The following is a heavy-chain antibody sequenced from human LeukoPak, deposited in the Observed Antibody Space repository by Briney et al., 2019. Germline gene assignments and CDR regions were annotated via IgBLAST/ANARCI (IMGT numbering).Heavy chain of an antibody. J-gene: IGHJ4*02. V-gene: IGHV3-48*02. CDR2: ISSSSSTI. D-gene: IGHD3-3*01. CDR3: ARDVDYYDFWSGYYTGGKLGYFDY. Sequence: GGSLRLSCAASGFTFRSYSMNWVRQAPGKGLEWVSYISSSSSTIYYADSVKGRFTISRDNAKNSLYLQMNSLRDEDTAVYYCARDVDYYDFWSGYYTGGKLGYFDYWGQGTLVTVSS. CDR1: GFTFRSYS.